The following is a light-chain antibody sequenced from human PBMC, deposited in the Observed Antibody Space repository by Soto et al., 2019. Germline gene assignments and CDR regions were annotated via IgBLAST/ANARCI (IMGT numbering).Light chain of an antibody. Sequence: IQLTQSPSFLSAYAGDRVTITCRASQSISSYLNWYQQKPGKAPKLLIYAASSLQSGVPSRFSGSGCGADFSLSISCMQSEDLATYYIQLSYSPPRTFSQGTKVDIK. V-gene: IGKV1-39*01. CDR1: QSISSY. CDR3: QLSYSPPRT. CDR2: AAS. J-gene: IGKJ1*01.